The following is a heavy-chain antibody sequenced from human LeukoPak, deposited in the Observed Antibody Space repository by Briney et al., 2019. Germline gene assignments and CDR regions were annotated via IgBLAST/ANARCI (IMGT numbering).Heavy chain of an antibody. J-gene: IGHJ4*02. V-gene: IGHV4-59*01. D-gene: IGHD3-22*01. CDR2: IYYSGAT. CDR1: GGYISCYY. Sequence: PSETLSLTCTGSGGYISCYYWCWIQQPPGNVLLWIGYIYYSGATNYEPSLKSRVTISVDASKSQFSLKLSSVTAADTAVYYCARGSEPYYYDSSGYYYFDYWGQGTLVTVSS. CDR3: ARGSEPYYYDSSGYYYFDY.